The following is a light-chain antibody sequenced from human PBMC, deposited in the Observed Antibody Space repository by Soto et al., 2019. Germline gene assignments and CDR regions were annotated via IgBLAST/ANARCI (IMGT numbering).Light chain of an antibody. CDR2: WAS. CDR3: QQSYSTPRT. J-gene: IGKJ1*01. CDR1: QSVLYSSNKKNY. V-gene: IGKV4-1*01. Sequence: DIVMTQSPDSLAVSLGERATINCKSSQSVLYSSNKKNYLAWYQQKSGQSPKVLIYWASTRESGVPDRFSGSGAGTDFTLTISTLQAEVAAVYYCQQSYSTPRTFGQGTKVEIK.